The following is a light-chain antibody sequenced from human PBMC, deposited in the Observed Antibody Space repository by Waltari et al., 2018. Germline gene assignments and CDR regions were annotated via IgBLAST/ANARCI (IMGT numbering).Light chain of an antibody. J-gene: IGKJ2*01. CDR3: QQYYSNPRT. V-gene: IGKV4-1*01. Sequence: TQSPATLYLSPGERATLSCRASQSVGNFLGWFQHKPGQPPKMLIYWASTRQSEVPARFSGSGSGTEFTLTISSVQAEDVAIYYCQQYYSNPRTFGQGTRLEIK. CDR2: WAS. CDR1: QSVGNF.